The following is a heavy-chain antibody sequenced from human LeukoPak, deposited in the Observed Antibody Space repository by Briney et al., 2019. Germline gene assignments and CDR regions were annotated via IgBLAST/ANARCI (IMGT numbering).Heavy chain of an antibody. CDR3: TRPRITMVRGVIYALGAFDI. D-gene: IGHD3-10*01. CDR2: IRSKANSYAT. Sequence: GGSLRLSCAASGFTFSDYYMSWIRQAPGKGLEWVGRIRSKANSYATAYAASVKGRFTISRDDSKNTAYLQMNSLKTEDTAVYYCTRPRITMVRGVIYALGAFDIWGQGTMVTVSS. CDR1: GFTFSDYY. J-gene: IGHJ3*02. V-gene: IGHV3-73*01.